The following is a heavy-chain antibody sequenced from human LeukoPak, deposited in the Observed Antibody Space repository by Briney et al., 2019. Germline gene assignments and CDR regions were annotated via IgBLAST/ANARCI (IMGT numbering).Heavy chain of an antibody. CDR2: INGKRGDT. Sequence: ASVKVSCKASGFTFTDHYMHWVRQAPGQGLKWMGWINGKRGDTNYAQSFQDRVTMTRDTSTSTVYMELSRLTVDDTAVYYCARDHDWGVDYWGQGTLVTVSS. CDR3: ARDHDWGVDY. J-gene: IGHJ4*02. V-gene: IGHV1-2*02. D-gene: IGHD7-27*01. CDR1: GFTFTDHY.